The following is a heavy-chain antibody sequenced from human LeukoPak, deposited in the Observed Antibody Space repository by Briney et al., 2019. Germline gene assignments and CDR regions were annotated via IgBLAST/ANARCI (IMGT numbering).Heavy chain of an antibody. CDR2: INPSGGST. CDR3: ARDRQLLWFGELLFLPVDY. J-gene: IGHJ4*02. D-gene: IGHD3-10*01. CDR1: GYTFTSYY. Sequence: ASVTVSCKASGYTFTSYYMHWVRQAPGQGLEWMGIINPSGGSTSYAQKFQGRVTMTRDTSTSTVYMELSSLRSEDTAVYYCARDRQLLWFGELLFLPVDYWGQGTLVTASS. V-gene: IGHV1-46*01.